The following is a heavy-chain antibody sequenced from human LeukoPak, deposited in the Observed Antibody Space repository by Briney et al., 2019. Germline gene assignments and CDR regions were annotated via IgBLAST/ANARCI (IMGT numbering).Heavy chain of an antibody. Sequence: GGSLRLSCAASGFTFSTYSMNWVRQAPGKGLEWVAVISYDGSNKYYADSVKGRFTISRDNSKNTLYLQMNSLRAEDTAVYYCARDDSGILTGLYYYYGMDVWGQGTTVTVSS. V-gene: IGHV3-30*03. CDR3: ARDDSGILTGLYYYYGMDV. D-gene: IGHD3-9*01. CDR2: ISYDGSNK. J-gene: IGHJ6*02. CDR1: GFTFSTYS.